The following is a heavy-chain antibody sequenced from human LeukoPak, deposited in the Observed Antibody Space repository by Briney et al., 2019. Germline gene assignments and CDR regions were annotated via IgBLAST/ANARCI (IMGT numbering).Heavy chain of an antibody. J-gene: IGHJ4*02. V-gene: IGHV3-53*01. CDR1: GFAVGSNY. D-gene: IGHD1-14*01. CDR3: ARRPGN. Sequence: GGSPRLSCVASGFAVGSNYMSWVRQAPGKGLEWVSLIYSGGAIRYADSVKGRFTISRDSSKNTLFLQVNDLTVEDTARYYCARRPGNWGQGILVTVSS. CDR2: IYSGGAI.